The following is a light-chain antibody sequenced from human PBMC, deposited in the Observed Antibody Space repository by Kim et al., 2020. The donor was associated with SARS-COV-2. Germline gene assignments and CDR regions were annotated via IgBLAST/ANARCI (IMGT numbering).Light chain of an antibody. Sequence: PGQTVTSSCSGSSSNIGSNYVYWYQQLPGTAPKLLIYRNNQRPSGVPDRFSGSKSGTSASLAISGLRSEDEADYYCAAWDDSLSGVFGGGTQLTVL. V-gene: IGLV1-47*01. CDR3: AAWDDSLSGV. CDR2: RNN. J-gene: IGLJ3*02. CDR1: SSNIGSNY.